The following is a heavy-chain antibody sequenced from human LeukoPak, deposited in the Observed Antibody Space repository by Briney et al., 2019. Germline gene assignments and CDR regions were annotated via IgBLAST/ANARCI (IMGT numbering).Heavy chain of an antibody. J-gene: IGHJ4*02. Sequence: GASVKVSCKASGYTFTSYYIHWVRQAPGQGLEWMGWINPNKGDTKFAQKFQGRVTLTSDTSINTAYMELSTLRSDDTAIYYCATSAGFFDYLSQGDYYFDYWGQGTLVAVSS. CDR2: INPNKGDT. CDR3: ATSAGFFDYLSQGDYYFDY. D-gene: IGHD3-9*01. CDR1: GYTFTSYY. V-gene: IGHV1-2*02.